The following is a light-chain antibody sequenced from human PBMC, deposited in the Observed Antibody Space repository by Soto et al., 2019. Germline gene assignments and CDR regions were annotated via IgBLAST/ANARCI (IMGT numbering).Light chain of an antibody. CDR3: CSYAGSSTFPYV. CDR2: EVS. J-gene: IGLJ1*01. V-gene: IGLV2-23*02. Sequence: QSALTQRASVSGSPGQSITISCTGTSSDVGSYNLVSWYQQHPGKAPKLMIYEVSKRPSGVSNRFSGSKSGNTASLTISGLQAEDEADYYCCSYAGSSTFPYVFGTGTKLTVL. CDR1: SSDVGSYNL.